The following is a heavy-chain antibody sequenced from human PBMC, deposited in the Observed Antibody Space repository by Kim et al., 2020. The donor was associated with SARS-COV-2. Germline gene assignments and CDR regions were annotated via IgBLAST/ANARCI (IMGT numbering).Heavy chain of an antibody. CDR2: ISYDGSNK. V-gene: IGHV3-30-3*01. CDR3: ARDLSGSSGYY. J-gene: IGHJ4*02. Sequence: GGSLRLSCAASGFTFSSYAMHWVRQAPGKGLEWVAVISYDGSNKYYADSVKGRFTISRDNSKNTLYLQMNSLRAEDTAVYYCARDLSGSSGYYWGQGTLVTVSS. CDR1: GFTFSSYA. D-gene: IGHD2-15*01.